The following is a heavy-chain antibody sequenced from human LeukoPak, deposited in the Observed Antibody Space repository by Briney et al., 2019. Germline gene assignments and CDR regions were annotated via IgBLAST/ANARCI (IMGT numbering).Heavy chain of an antibody. V-gene: IGHV5-10-1*01. D-gene: IGHD2-15*01. Sequence: RQMPGXGLEGMGXIDPSDSYTNYTPSFQGHVPISADKSISTAYLQWSSLKASDTAMYYCARHPGYCSGGSRYEYYYGMDVWGQGTTVTVSS. CDR2: IDPSDSYT. CDR3: ARHPGYCSGGSRYEYYYGMDV. J-gene: IGHJ6*02.